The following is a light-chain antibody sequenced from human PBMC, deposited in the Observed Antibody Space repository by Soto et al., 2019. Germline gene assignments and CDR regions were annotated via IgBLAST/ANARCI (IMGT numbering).Light chain of an antibody. CDR3: QLYTGPMTT. Sequence: IILTQSPDTLSLSPWERATLSCRASQTVSSNYLAWCQQRPGQAPRLLIYGASTRAAGIPDRFSGSGSGTKVTLTITRREPKDPAVFVCQLYTGPMTTFRQVTGLEIK. J-gene: IGKJ5*01. CDR2: GAS. V-gene: IGKV3-20*01. CDR1: QTVSSNY.